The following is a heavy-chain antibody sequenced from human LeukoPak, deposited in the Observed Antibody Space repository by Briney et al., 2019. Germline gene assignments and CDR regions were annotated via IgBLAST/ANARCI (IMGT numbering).Heavy chain of an antibody. CDR3: ARDKVDGGFGY. J-gene: IGHJ4*02. V-gene: IGHV3-66*01. Sequence: AGGSLRLSCAASGFTVSSNYMSWVRQAPGKGLERVSVIYSGGSTYYADSVKGRFTISRDNSKNTLYLQMNSLRAEDTAVYYCARDKVDGGFGYWGQGTLVTVSS. CDR2: IYSGGST. CDR1: GFTVSSNY. D-gene: IGHD3-10*01.